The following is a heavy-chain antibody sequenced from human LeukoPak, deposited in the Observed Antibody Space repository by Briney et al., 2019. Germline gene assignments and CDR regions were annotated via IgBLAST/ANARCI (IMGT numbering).Heavy chain of an antibody. CDR3: ARERRGNYGSGNDY. CDR1: GYTFTGYY. J-gene: IGHJ4*02. V-gene: IGHV1-2*02. CDR2: INPNSGGT. D-gene: IGHD3-10*01. Sequence: ASVKVSCKASGYTFTGYYMNWVRQAPGQGLEWMGWINPNSGGTKYAQKFQGRVTMTRDTSTSTAYMELSRLRSEDTAVYYCARERRGNYGSGNDYWGQGTLVTVSS.